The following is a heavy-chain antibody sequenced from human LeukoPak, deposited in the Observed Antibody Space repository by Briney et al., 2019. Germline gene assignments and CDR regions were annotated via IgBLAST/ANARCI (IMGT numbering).Heavy chain of an antibody. CDR2: ICSSGTA. V-gene: IGHV4-61*02. CDR1: GGSIGGSYY. CDR3: ARIIYYYETGGFRDYFDS. J-gene: IGHJ4*02. D-gene: IGHD3-22*01. Sequence: SQTLSLTCTASGGSIGGSYYRSWIRQPAGKGLEWIGRICSSGTANYNPSLKSRVTISVDTSKNQFSLKLTSVTAADTAIYYCARIIYYYETGGFRDYFDSWGQGTLVTVSS.